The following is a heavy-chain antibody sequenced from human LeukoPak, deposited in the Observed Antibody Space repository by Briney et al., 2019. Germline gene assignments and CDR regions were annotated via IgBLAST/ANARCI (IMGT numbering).Heavy chain of an antibody. CDR1: GFTFSTYG. V-gene: IGHV3-23*01. CDR3: VRDLLD. CDR2: ITNSGGNT. J-gene: IGHJ4*02. Sequence: GGSLRLSCAASGFTFSTYGMTWVRQAPGKGLEWVSAITNSGGNTYYADSVKGRFTISRDNSKNTVYLQMNSLRAEDTALYYCVRDLLDWGRGTPVTVSS.